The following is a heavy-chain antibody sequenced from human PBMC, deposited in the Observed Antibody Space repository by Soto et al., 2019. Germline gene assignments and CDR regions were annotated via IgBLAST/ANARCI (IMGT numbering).Heavy chain of an antibody. CDR1: DGSVNTGNYY. CDR2: IYYIGTT. D-gene: IGHD3-16*01. V-gene: IGHV4-61*01. J-gene: IGHJ4*02. Sequence: QVQLQESGPGLLKPSETLSLTCSVSDGSVNTGNYYWSWIRQPPGKGLEWIGHIYYIGTTNYNPSLKSRVTISVDTSKNQFSLKVPSVTAADTAVYFCAREEKQLSRYGGDFDYWGQGILVTVSS. CDR3: AREEKQLSRYGGDFDY.